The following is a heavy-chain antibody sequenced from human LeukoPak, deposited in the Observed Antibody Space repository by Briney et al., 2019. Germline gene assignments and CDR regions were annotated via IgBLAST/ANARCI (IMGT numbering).Heavy chain of an antibody. CDR3: ATTYYYNTSDQSRSYWYFDL. CDR2: IFYIGST. CDR1: GGSISSYY. Sequence: SETLSLTCSVTGGSISSYYWSWIRQPPGKGLEWIGYIFYIGSTSYNPSLKSRVTISVDTSKNQFSLKLSSVTATDTAVYYCATTYYYNTSDQSRSYWYFDLWGRGTLVTVSS. V-gene: IGHV4-59*08. D-gene: IGHD3-22*01. J-gene: IGHJ2*01.